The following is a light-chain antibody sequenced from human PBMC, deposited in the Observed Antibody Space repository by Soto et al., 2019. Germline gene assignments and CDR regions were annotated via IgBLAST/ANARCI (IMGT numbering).Light chain of an antibody. Sequence: QSALTQPRSVSGSPGQSVTISCTGTSSDVGGFNSVSWYQQHPGKAPKLMIYDVNKRPSGVPDRFSGSKSGSTASLTISGLQAEDEADCYCCSYAGSYSYAFATGTKLTVL. CDR3: CSYAGSYSYA. V-gene: IGLV2-11*01. J-gene: IGLJ1*01. CDR1: SSDVGGFNS. CDR2: DVN.